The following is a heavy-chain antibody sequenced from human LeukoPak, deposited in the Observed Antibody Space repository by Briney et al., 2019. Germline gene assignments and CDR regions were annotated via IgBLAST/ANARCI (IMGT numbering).Heavy chain of an antibody. J-gene: IGHJ4*02. CDR2: ISGSGGST. CDR1: GFTFSSYG. V-gene: IGHV3-23*01. Sequence: GGSLRLSCAASGFTFSSYGMSWVRQAPGKGLEWVSAISGSGGSTYYADSVKGRFTISRDNSKNTLYLQMNSLRAEDTAVYYCAKSGRYSGYDWDYFDYWGQGTLVTVSS. CDR3: AKSGRYSGYDWDYFDY. D-gene: IGHD5-12*01.